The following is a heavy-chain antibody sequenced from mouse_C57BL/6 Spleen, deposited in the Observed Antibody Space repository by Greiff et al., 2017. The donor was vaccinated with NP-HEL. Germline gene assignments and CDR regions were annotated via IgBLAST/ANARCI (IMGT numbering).Heavy chain of an antibody. CDR3: ARRGDSSGYPWFAY. CDR1: GYTFTSYW. V-gene: IGHV1-55*01. CDR2: IYPGSGST. Sequence: VQLQQPGAELVKPGASVKMSCKASGYTFTSYWITWVKQRPGQGLEWIGDIYPGSGSTNYNEKFKSKATLTVDTSSSTAYMQPSSLTSEDSAVYYCARRGDSSGYPWFAYWGQGTLVTVSA. D-gene: IGHD3-2*02. J-gene: IGHJ3*01.